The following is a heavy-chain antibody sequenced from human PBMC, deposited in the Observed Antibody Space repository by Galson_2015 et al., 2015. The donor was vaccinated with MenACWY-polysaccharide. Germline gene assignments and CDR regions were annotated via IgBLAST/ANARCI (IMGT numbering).Heavy chain of an antibody. Sequence: SLRLSCAASGFTFSGSAMSWVRQAPGKGLEWVSTIPGSGGGTYYADSVKGRFTISRDNSKNTLYLQMNSLRAEDAAVYYCAKSNGSTSFPMLPHWGQGTLVTVSS. CDR3: AKSNGSTSFPMLPH. J-gene: IGHJ4*02. V-gene: IGHV3-23*01. D-gene: IGHD3-16*01. CDR2: IPGSGGGT. CDR1: GFTFSGSA.